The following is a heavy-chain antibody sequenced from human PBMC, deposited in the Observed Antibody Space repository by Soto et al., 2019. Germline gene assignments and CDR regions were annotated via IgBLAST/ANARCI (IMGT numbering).Heavy chain of an antibody. CDR1: GYSISSGYY. Sequence: SETLSLTCAVSGYSISSGYYWGWIRQPPGKGLEWIGSIYHSGSTYYNPSLKSRVTISVDTSKNQYALKLSSVTAADKAVYYCARDRDSSCWDVNRFGPWGQGTLVTVSA. D-gene: IGHD6-13*01. CDR2: IYHSGST. V-gene: IGHV4-38-2*02. CDR3: ARDRDSSCWDVNRFGP. J-gene: IGHJ5*02.